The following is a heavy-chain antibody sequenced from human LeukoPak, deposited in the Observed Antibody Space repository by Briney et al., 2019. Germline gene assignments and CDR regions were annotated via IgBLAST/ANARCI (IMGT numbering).Heavy chain of an antibody. CDR3: ARHSGASPHYFDY. Sequence: SETLSLTCTVSGGSISSSAYYWGWIRQPPGKGLEWIGSIYYSGNTYYNPSLKSRVTISVDTSKNQFSLTLSSVTAADTAIYYCARHSGASPHYFDYWGQGALVTVSS. V-gene: IGHV4-39*01. D-gene: IGHD1-26*01. J-gene: IGHJ4*02. CDR1: GGSISSSAYY. CDR2: IYYSGNT.